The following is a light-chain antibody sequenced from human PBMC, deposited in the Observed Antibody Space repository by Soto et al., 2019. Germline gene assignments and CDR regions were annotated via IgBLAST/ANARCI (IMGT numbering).Light chain of an antibody. V-gene: IGLV6-57*01. Sequence: NFMLTQPHSVSESPGKTVTISCTRSSGSIASNYMQWYQQRPGSSPTTVIYEDKERPSGVPDRFSGSIDSSSNSASLTISGLKTEDEADYYCQSYDGSNWVFGGGTKLTVL. CDR2: EDK. CDR3: QSYDGSNWV. CDR1: SGSIASNY. J-gene: IGLJ3*02.